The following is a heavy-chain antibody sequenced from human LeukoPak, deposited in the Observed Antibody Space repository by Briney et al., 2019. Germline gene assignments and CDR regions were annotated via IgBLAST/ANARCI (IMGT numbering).Heavy chain of an antibody. CDR3: AKTKGDYEYYFDY. CDR2: ISHDGNNK. D-gene: IGHD4-17*01. CDR1: RFTFSSYG. Sequence: PGGSLRLSCAASRFTFSSYGMHWVRQAPGKGLEWVAVISHDGNNKYYADSVKGRFTISRDDSKNTLYLQMNSLRAEDTAVYFCAKTKGDYEYYFDYWGQGTPVTVSS. V-gene: IGHV3-30*18. J-gene: IGHJ4*02.